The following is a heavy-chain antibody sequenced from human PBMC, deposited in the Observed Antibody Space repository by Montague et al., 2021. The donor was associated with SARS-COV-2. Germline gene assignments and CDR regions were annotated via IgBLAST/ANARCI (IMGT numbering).Heavy chain of an antibody. D-gene: IGHD3-22*01. CDR3: AGGRQHIYMVVVVVTGGEYYFDF. Sequence: SETLSLTCAVYDGSFSDYSWTWICQPPGQGLEWIGEINHRGSTNYNSSLKSRVTISAATSKNQFSLKLTSVTAADTAVYYCAGGRQHIYMVVVVVTGGEYYFDFWGQGTLVAVSS. J-gene: IGHJ4*02. CDR2: INHRGST. V-gene: IGHV4-34*01. CDR1: DGSFSDYS.